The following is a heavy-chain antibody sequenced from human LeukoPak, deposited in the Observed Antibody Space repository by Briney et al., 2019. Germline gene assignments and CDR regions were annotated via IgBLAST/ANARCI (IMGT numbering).Heavy chain of an antibody. Sequence: GGSLRLSCAASGFTFDDYAMHWVRQAPGKGLEWVSGISWNSGSIGYADSVKGRFTISRDNAKSSLYLQMNSLRAEDTALYYCAKVPLNHYYDSSGPYGDWGQGTLVTVSS. D-gene: IGHD3-22*01. J-gene: IGHJ4*02. CDR3: AKVPLNHYYDSSGPYGD. CDR2: ISWNSGSI. CDR1: GFTFDDYA. V-gene: IGHV3-9*01.